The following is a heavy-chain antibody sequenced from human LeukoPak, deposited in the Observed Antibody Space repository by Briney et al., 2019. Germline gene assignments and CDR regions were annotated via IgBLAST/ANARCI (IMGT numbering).Heavy chain of an antibody. CDR1: GFSFSRHG. J-gene: IGHJ4*02. CDR3: AHGSMYQLDY. D-gene: IGHD2-2*01. Sequence: GGSLRLSCAASGFSFSRHGMSWVRQAPGKGLEWVSGIIGTGTTYYADSVKGRFTISRDISKNTLYLQMNSLRAEDTAVYYCAHGSMYQLDYWGQGTLVTVSS. V-gene: IGHV3-23*01. CDR2: IIGTGTT.